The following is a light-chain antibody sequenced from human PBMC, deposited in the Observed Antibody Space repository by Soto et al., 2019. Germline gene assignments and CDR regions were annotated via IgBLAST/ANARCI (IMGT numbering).Light chain of an antibody. J-gene: IGLJ2*01. CDR1: SHDVGGYNY. CDR3: SSYTSSSTVV. CDR2: DVS. V-gene: IGLV2-14*01. Sequence: QSALTQPASVSGSPGQSIAISCTGTSHDVGGYNYVSWYQQHPGKAPKLVIYDVSARPSGVSNRFSGSKSDNTASLTISGLQAEDEADYFCSSYTSSSTVVFGGGTKLTVL.